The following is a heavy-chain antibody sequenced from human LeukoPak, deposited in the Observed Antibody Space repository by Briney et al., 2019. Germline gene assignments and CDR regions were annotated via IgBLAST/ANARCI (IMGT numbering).Heavy chain of an antibody. CDR2: INHSGST. Sequence: SETLSLTCAVYGGSFSGYYWSRIRQPPGKGLEWIGEINHSGSTNYNPSLKSRVTISVDTSKNQFSLKLSSVTAADTAVYYCARGPQATYYGGNDYWGQGTLVTVPS. CDR3: ARGPQATYYGGNDY. V-gene: IGHV4-34*01. D-gene: IGHD4-23*01. J-gene: IGHJ4*02. CDR1: GGSFSGYY.